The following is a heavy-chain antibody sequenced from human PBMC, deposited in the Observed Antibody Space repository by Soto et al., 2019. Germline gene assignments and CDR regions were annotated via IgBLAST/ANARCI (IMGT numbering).Heavy chain of an antibody. J-gene: IGHJ6*02. D-gene: IGHD1-26*01. CDR2: INPNSGDI. CDR3: AKGGAIVAAGTRVYLYNAMDV. CDR1: GYTFTGYH. Sequence: ASVKVSYKASGYTFTGYHVHWVRQAPGQGLEWMGWINPNSGDIYLAQRFQGRVTMNRDTSIGTAYMELRGLTSDDTAEYYCAKGGAIVAAGTRVYLYNAMDVWSQGTTVTVSS. V-gene: IGHV1-2*02.